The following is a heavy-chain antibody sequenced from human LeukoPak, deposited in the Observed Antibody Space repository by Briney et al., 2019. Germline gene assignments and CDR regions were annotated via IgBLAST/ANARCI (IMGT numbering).Heavy chain of an antibody. V-gene: IGHV1-2*02. CDR3: ARDPKSQLLLDY. D-gene: IGHD2-2*01. CDR2: INPYSGAI. J-gene: IGHJ4*02. CDR1: GFTFTDEY. Sequence: ASVKVSRKSSGFTFTDEYIHWVRQAPGQGLEWMGWINPYSGAINYAQKFQGRDTLTRDTSISTAYMELSRLTSGDTAVYYCARDPKSQLLLDYWGQGNQFTVSS.